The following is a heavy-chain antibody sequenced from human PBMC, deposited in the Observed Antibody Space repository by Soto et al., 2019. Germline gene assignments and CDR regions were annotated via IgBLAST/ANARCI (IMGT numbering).Heavy chain of an antibody. CDR2: IYWDDVK. CDR1: GFSLTTRGVG. CDR3: AHIPNYYQYDWFDP. J-gene: IGHJ5*02. Sequence: QITLKESGPTLVKPTQTLTLTCTFSGFSLTTRGVGVGWIRQPPGKAPECLALIYWDDVKRYSPSLQSRLSITKDTSKNQVVLTMTNVAPVDTATYYCAHIPNYYQYDWFDPWGQGTLVSVSS. V-gene: IGHV2-5*02. D-gene: IGHD3-16*01.